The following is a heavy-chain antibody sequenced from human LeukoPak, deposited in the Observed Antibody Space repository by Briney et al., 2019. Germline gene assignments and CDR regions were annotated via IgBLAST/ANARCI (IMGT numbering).Heavy chain of an antibody. CDR1: GLTVSSKY. J-gene: IGHJ1*01. Sequence: HPGGSLRLSVAAPGLTVSSKYMSWVRQAPGKGLKWVSVIYSGGSTAYADSVKGRFTISRDNSKNTLYLQMNSLRAEDTAVYYCARDLGRNEFQHWGQGTLVTVSS. V-gene: IGHV3-66*01. CDR3: ARDLGRNEFQH. D-gene: IGHD7-27*01. CDR2: IYSGGST.